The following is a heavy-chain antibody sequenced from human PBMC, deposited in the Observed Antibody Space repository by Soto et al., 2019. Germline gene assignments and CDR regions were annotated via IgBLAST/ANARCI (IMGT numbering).Heavy chain of an antibody. V-gene: IGHV3-21*01. CDR2: ISTDSADI. CDR3: AGALYSSGWFYY. J-gene: IGHJ4*02. CDR1: GSSFSNYN. Sequence: KPVGSLRLSCGASGSSFSNYNINWVRQAPGKGLEWVSTISTDSADIYYAESLKGRFTISRDNAKSLVYLQMNSLGAEDTAVYFCAGALYSSGWFYYWGQGTLVTVSS. D-gene: IGHD6-19*01.